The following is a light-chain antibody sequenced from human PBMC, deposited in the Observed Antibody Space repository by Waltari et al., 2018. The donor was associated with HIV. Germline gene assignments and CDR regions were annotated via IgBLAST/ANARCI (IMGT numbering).Light chain of an antibody. CDR2: KDT. V-gene: IGLV3-25*03. CDR3: QSADSSGTWV. Sequence: SYELTKPPSVSVSPGQTARITCSGDALPEQYANWYHQKPGQAPVLVIYKDTERPSGIPERFSGSSSGTTVTLTISGVQAEDEADYYCQSADSSGTWVFGGGTKLTVL. J-gene: IGLJ3*02. CDR1: ALPEQY.